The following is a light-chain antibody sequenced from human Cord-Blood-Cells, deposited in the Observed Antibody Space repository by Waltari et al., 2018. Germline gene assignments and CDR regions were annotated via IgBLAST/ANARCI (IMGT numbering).Light chain of an antibody. J-gene: IGKJ3*01. Sequence: EIVLTQSPATLSLSPGERATLSCRASQSVSSYLAWYQQKPGQAPRPLIYDASNRATGIPARFSGSESGTDFTLTISSLEPEDFAVYYCQQRSNWPPFTFGPGTKVDIK. V-gene: IGKV3-11*01. CDR2: DAS. CDR1: QSVSSY. CDR3: QQRSNWPPFT.